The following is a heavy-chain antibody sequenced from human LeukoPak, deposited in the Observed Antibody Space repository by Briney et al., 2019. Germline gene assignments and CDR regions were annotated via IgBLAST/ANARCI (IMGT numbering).Heavy chain of an antibody. V-gene: IGHV3-23*01. CDR2: ISGNGYNK. Sequence: PGGSLRLSCAASGFTFRSYRLSWVRQAPGKGLEWVSAISGNGYNKDYADSVKGRFTISRDNSKNTLYLQMNSLRAEDTAVYYCAKGALRPMMVVGYYYYMDVWGKGTTVTISS. CDR1: GFTFRSYR. CDR3: AKGALRPMMVVGYYYYMDV. J-gene: IGHJ6*03. D-gene: IGHD3-22*01.